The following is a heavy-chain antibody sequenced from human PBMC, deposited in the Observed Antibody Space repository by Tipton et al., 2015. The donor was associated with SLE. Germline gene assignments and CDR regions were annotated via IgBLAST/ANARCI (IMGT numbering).Heavy chain of an antibody. V-gene: IGHV4-34*01. J-gene: IGHJ3*02. Sequence: TLSLTCAVYGGSFSGYYWSWIRQPPGKGLEWIGEINHSGSTNYNPSLKRRFTISVDTSKNQFSLKLSSVTAADTAVYYCARRGLGITIFGVVIGDAFDIWGQGTMVTVSS. CDR1: GGSFSGYY. CDR3: ARRGLGITIFGVVIGDAFDI. D-gene: IGHD3-3*01. CDR2: INHSGST.